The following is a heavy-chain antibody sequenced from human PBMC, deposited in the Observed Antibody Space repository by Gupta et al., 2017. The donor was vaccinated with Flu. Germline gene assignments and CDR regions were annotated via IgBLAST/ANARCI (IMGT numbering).Heavy chain of an antibody. D-gene: IGHD2-2*01. CDR2: ISYDGSNK. CDR1: GFTFSSYG. CDR3: AKGACSSTSCYLYY. Sequence: QVQLVESGGGVVQPGRSLRLSCAASGFTFSSYGMHWVRQAPGKGLEWVAVISYDGSNKYYADSVKGRFTISRDNSKNTLYLQMNSLRAEDTAVYYCAKGACSSTSCYLYYWGQGTLVTVSS. J-gene: IGHJ4*02. V-gene: IGHV3-30*18.